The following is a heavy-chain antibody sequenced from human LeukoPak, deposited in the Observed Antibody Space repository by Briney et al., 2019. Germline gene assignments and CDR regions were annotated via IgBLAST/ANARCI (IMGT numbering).Heavy chain of an antibody. Sequence: GGSLRLSCAASGFTFSSYSMNWVRQAPGKGLEWVSSISSSSSYIYYAESMKGRFTISRDNAKNSLYLQMNSLRAEDTAVYYCARGENNYGYYYFDYWGQGTLVTVSP. CDR2: ISSSSSYI. CDR3: ARGENNYGYYYFDY. D-gene: IGHD5-18*01. CDR1: GFTFSSYS. V-gene: IGHV3-21*01. J-gene: IGHJ4*02.